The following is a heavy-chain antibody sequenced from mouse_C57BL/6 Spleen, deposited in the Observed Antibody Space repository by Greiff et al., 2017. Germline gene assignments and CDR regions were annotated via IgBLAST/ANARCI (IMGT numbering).Heavy chain of an antibody. J-gene: IGHJ4*01. CDR1: GYTFTSYW. CDR2: INPSSGYT. V-gene: IGHV1-7*01. D-gene: IGHD2-2*01. Sequence: VQLQESGAELAKPGASVKLSCKASGYTFTSYWMHWVKQRPGQGLEWIGYINPSSGYTKYNQKFKDKATLTADKSSSTAYMQLSSLTYEDSAVYYCANLYYGYDEAMDYWGQGTSDTVSS. CDR3: ANLYYGYDEAMDY.